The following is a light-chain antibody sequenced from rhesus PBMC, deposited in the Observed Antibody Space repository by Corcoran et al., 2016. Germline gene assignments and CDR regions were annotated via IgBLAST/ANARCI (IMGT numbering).Light chain of an antibody. CDR3: QQHNSHPLT. CDR1: QGVSSY. Sequence: DIQMTQSPSSLSASVGDTVTITCRASQGVSSYLNWFQQKPGKAPKLLIYAASSLPSGVPSRFSGSGSGTDFTLPLSSLQPEDFAAYYCQQHNSHPLTFGGGTKVELE. J-gene: IGKJ4*01. CDR2: AAS. V-gene: IGKV1-28*03.